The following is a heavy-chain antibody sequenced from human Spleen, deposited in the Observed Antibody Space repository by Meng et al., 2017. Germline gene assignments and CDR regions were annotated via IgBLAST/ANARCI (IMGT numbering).Heavy chain of an antibody. CDR1: GFSFDDYA. V-gene: IGHV3-9*01. CDR2: ISWNSGSE. CDR3: TRFSSGWYSSASGNFDY. D-gene: IGHD6-19*01. Sequence: SLKISCAASGFSFDDYAMHWVRQPPGKGLEWVSGISWNSGSEGYADSVKGRFTISRDNAKNSLYLQLNSLRAEDTALYYCTRFSSGWYSSASGNFDYWGQGTLVTVSS. J-gene: IGHJ4*02.